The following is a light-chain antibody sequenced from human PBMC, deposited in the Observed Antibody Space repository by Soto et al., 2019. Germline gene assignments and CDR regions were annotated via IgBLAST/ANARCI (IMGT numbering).Light chain of an antibody. CDR3: QQSYSTPLIT. Sequence: DIQMTQSPSCLSASVGDRVTITCRASQSISSYLNWYQQKPGKAPKLLIYAASSLQSGVPSRFSGSGSGTDFTLTISSLQPEDFATYYCQQSYSTPLITFGQGTRLEIK. CDR2: AAS. V-gene: IGKV1-39*01. CDR1: QSISSY. J-gene: IGKJ5*01.